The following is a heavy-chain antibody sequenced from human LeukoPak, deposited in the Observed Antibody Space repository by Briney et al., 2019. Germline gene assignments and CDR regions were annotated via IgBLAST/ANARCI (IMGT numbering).Heavy chain of an antibody. J-gene: IGHJ4*02. CDR2: ITHSGST. V-gene: IGHV4-31*03. Sequence: SQTPSLPSTVSRGSISGGGFFLVWVRPPPRQRLDGIGYITHSGSTYYNPALESRISIFRDTSKNQFSLSLTSLTAADTAVYFCASVDWESYYLDSWGQGSLVTVSS. CDR3: ASVDWESYYLDS. D-gene: IGHD1-26*01. CDR1: RGSISGGGFF.